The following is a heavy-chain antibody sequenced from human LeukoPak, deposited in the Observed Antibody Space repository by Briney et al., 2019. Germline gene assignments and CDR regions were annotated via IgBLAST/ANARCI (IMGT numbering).Heavy chain of an antibody. CDR3: ARILAEGGAFDI. D-gene: IGHD3-16*01. CDR2: IYYIGNT. CDR1: GVSINISY. J-gene: IGHJ3*02. Sequence: SETLSLTCTVSGVSINISYWSWIRQPPGKELEWIGYIYYIGNTNYNPSLKSRVTISLVTSKNQFSLRLSSVTAADTAVYYCARILAEGGAFDIWGQGTMVTVSS. V-gene: IGHV4-59*01.